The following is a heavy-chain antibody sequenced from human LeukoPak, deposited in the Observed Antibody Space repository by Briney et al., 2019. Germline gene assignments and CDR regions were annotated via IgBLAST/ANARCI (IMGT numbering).Heavy chain of an antibody. Sequence: ASVKVSCKASGYTFTSYGISWVRQAPGQGLEWMGWISAYNGNTNYAQKLQGRVTMTTDTSTSTAYMELRSLRSDDTAVYYCASGGMVRGVIISVAYWGQGTLVTVSP. V-gene: IGHV1-18*01. J-gene: IGHJ4*02. CDR1: GYTFTSYG. CDR2: ISAYNGNT. CDR3: ASGGMVRGVIISVAY. D-gene: IGHD3-10*01.